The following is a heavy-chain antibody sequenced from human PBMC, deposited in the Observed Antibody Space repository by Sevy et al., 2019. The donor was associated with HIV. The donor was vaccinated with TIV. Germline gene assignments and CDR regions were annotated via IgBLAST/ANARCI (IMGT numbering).Heavy chain of an antibody. Sequence: GGSLGLSCAASGFTFSSYSMNWVRQAPGKGLEWVSYISSSSSTIYYADSVKGRFTISRDNAKNSLYLQMNSLRDEDTAVYYCARGGVAHPYYYYGMDVWGQGTTVTVSS. CDR3: ARGGVAHPYYYYGMDV. CDR2: ISSSSSTI. J-gene: IGHJ6*02. CDR1: GFTFSSYS. V-gene: IGHV3-48*02. D-gene: IGHD2-15*01.